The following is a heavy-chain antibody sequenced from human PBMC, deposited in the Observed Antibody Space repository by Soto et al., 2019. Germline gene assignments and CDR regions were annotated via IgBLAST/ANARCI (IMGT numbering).Heavy chain of an antibody. V-gene: IGHV1-69*13. Sequence: ASVKVSCKASGGTFSSYAISWVRQAPGQGLEWMGGIIPIFGTANYAQKFQGRVTITADESTSTAYMELSSLRSEDTAVYYCARDLPRGYSYGPHDAFDIWGQGTMVTVSS. CDR1: GGTFSSYA. CDR2: IIPIFGTA. D-gene: IGHD5-18*01. CDR3: ARDLPRGYSYGPHDAFDI. J-gene: IGHJ3*02.